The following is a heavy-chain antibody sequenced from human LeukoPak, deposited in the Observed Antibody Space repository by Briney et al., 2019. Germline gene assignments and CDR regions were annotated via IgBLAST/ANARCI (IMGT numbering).Heavy chain of an antibody. CDR3: ARDQVTVTTYYYYYYYMDV. D-gene: IGHD4-17*01. V-gene: IGHV1-18*01. CDR2: ISAYNGNT. Sequence: ASVKVSCKASGYTFTSYGISWVRQAPGQGLEWMGWISAYNGNTNYAQKLQGRVTMTTDTSTSTAYMELRSLRSDDTAVYYCARDQVTVTTYYYYYYYMDVWGKGTTVTVSS. CDR1: GYTFTSYG. J-gene: IGHJ6*03.